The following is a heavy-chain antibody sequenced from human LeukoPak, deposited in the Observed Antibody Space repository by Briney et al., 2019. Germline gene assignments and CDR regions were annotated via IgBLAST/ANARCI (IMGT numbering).Heavy chain of an antibody. CDR3: AKGHRGTMVRGAIDY. CDR2: ISGSGGST. CDR1: GFTFSSYA. D-gene: IGHD3-10*01. V-gene: IGHV3-23*01. J-gene: IGHJ4*02. Sequence: AGGSLRLSCAATGFTFSSYAMSWVRQAPGKGLEWVSAISGSGGSTYYADSVKGRFTISRDNSKNTLYLQMNSLRAEDTAVYYCAKGHRGTMVRGAIDYWGQGTLVTVSS.